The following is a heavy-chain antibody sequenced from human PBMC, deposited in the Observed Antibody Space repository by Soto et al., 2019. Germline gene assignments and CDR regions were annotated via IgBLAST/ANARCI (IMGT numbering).Heavy chain of an antibody. CDR3: ARGGAKRITIFGVVTYNLGNWFDP. D-gene: IGHD3-3*01. CDR1: GGSFSGYY. CDR2: INHSGST. J-gene: IGHJ5*02. V-gene: IGHV4-34*01. Sequence: SETLSLTCAVYGGSFSGYYWSWIRQPPGKGLEWIGEINHSGSTNYNPSLKSRVTISVDTSKNQFSLKLSSVTAADTAVYYCARGGAKRITIFGVVTYNLGNWFDPWGQGTLVTVSS.